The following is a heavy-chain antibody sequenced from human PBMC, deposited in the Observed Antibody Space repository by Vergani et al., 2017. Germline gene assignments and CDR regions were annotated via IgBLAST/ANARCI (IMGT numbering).Heavy chain of an antibody. V-gene: IGHV3-49*04. J-gene: IGHJ3*02. Sequence: EVQLLESGGSLKQPGGSVRLSCAASGFTFSTYAMSWVRQAPGKGLEWVGFIRSKAYGGTTEYAASVKGRFTISRDDSKSIAYLQMNSLKTEDTAVYYCVVCSGGSCPPDAFDIWGQGTMVTVSS. D-gene: IGHD2-15*01. CDR1: GFTFSTYA. CDR3: VVCSGGSCPPDAFDI. CDR2: IRSKAYGGTT.